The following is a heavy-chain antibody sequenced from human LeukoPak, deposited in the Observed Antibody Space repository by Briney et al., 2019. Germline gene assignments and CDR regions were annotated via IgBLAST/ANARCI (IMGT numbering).Heavy chain of an antibody. J-gene: IGHJ4*02. D-gene: IGHD5-12*01. CDR2: ISSSSSYI. V-gene: IGHV3-21*01. Sequence: GGSLRLSCAASGFTFSSYRMNWVRQAPGKGLEWVSSISSSSSYIYYADSVKGRFTISRDNAKNTLYLQMNSLRAEDTAVYYCARVSLSGYDKPRPLDYWGQGTLVTVSS. CDR3: ARVSLSGYDKPRPLDY. CDR1: GFTFSSYR.